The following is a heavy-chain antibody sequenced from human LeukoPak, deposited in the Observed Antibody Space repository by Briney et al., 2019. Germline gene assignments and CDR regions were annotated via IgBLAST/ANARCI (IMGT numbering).Heavy chain of an antibody. D-gene: IGHD2-2*01. CDR1: GFSFTTYW. CDR3: AREVGYYYYMDV. V-gene: IGHV3-7*01. CDR2: IKQDGTEK. Sequence: PGGSLRLSCAASGFSFTTYWMSWVRQAPGKGLEGVANIKQDGTEKYYVDSVKGRFTISRDNAKNSLYLQMNSLRAEDTAVYYCAREVGYYYYMDVWGKGTTVTVSS. J-gene: IGHJ6*03.